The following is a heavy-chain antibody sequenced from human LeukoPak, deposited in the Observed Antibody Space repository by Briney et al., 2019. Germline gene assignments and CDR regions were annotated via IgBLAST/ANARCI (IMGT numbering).Heavy chain of an antibody. CDR3: ARDLPYYYDSSGYTAFDI. CDR1: GGSISSSSYY. J-gene: IGHJ3*02. D-gene: IGHD3-22*01. Sequence: SETLSLTCTVSGGSISSSSYYWGWIRQPPGKGLEWIGSIYYSGSTYYNPSLKSRVTISVDTSKNQFSLKLSSVTAADTAVYYCARDLPYYYDSSGYTAFDIWGQGTMVTVSS. V-gene: IGHV4-39*07. CDR2: IYYSGST.